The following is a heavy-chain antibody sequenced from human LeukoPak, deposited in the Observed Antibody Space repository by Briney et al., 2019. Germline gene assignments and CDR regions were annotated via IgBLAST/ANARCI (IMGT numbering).Heavy chain of an antibody. CDR1: GGTFSSYA. V-gene: IGHV1-69*04. Sequence: SVKVSCKASGGTFSSYAISWVRQAPGQGLEWMGRIIPILGIANYAQKFQGRVTITADKSTSTAYMELSSLRSEDTAVYYCATEAHDVVQWLGLIDYWGQGTLVTVSS. CDR2: IIPILGIA. D-gene: IGHD6-19*01. CDR3: ATEAHDVVQWLGLIDY. J-gene: IGHJ4*02.